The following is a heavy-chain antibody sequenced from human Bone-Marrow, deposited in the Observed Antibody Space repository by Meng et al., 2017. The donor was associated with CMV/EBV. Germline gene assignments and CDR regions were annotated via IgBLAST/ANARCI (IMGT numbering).Heavy chain of an antibody. CDR3: ARGDIVVVPAAPFDY. J-gene: IGHJ4*02. Sequence: SCAASGFTFSSYAMHWVRQAPGKGLEWVAVISYDGSNKYYADSVKGRFTISRDNSKNTLYLQMNSLRAEDTAVYYCARGDIVVVPAAPFDYWGQGTLVTVSS. D-gene: IGHD2-2*01. CDR1: GFTFSSYA. CDR2: ISYDGSNK. V-gene: IGHV3-30-3*01.